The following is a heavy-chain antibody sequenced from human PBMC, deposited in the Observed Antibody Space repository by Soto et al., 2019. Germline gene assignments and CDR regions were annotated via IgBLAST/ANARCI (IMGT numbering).Heavy chain of an antibody. CDR3: AKDRPRLTQNFLDVY. CDR1: GYTFTDHG. CDR2: ISAYNDYT. D-gene: IGHD3-16*01. J-gene: IGHJ4*02. V-gene: IGHV1-18*01. Sequence: QIQLVQSGAEVKKPGASVKVSCKASGYTFTDHGISWVRQAPGQGFDWMGWISAYNDYTAYAQKFQGRVTMTTDKYTNTAYMELRSLTSDDTAVYYCAKDRPRLTQNFLDVYWGQGTLVTVSS.